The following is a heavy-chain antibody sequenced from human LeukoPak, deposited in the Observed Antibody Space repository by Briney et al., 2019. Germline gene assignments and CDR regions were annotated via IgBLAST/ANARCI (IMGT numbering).Heavy chain of an antibody. V-gene: IGHV3-21*01. J-gene: IGHJ4*02. CDR2: ITETSHV. D-gene: IGHD5-12*01. CDR1: GFTFSAYS. CDR3: ARVTHSGYDY. Sequence: GGSLRLSCAASGFTFSAYSMNWLRQAPGKGLEWVSSITETSHVYYAESVKGRFTISRDNAKNSLYLQMNSLRAEDTAVYYCARVTHSGYDYWGQGTLVTVSS.